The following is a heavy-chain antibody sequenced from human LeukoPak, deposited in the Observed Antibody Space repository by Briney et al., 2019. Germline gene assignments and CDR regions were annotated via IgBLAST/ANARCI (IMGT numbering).Heavy chain of an antibody. D-gene: IGHD6-19*01. CDR1: GGSISSYY. CDR2: IYYSGST. V-gene: IGHV4-59*01. Sequence: SSETLSLTCTVSGGSISSYYWSWIRQPPGKGLEWTGYIYYSGSTNYNPSLKSRVTISVDTSKNQFSLKLSSVTAADTAVYYCARASYSSGPPGYWGQGTLVTVSS. J-gene: IGHJ4*02. CDR3: ARASYSSGPPGY.